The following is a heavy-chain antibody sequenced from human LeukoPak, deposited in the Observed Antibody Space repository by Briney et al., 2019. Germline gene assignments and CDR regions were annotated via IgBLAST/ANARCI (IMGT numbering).Heavy chain of an antibody. CDR1: GFTFSDPY. CDR2: ISGSGTDI. Sequence: GGSLRLSCTSSGFTFSDPYMSWIRQAPGKGLECLSYISGSGTDINYADSVRGRFTISRDNAKNLLYLQMNGLRLEDTAVYYCARTARHLDYWGQGTLVTVSS. D-gene: IGHD5-18*01. V-gene: IGHV3-11*04. J-gene: IGHJ4*02. CDR3: ARTARHLDY.